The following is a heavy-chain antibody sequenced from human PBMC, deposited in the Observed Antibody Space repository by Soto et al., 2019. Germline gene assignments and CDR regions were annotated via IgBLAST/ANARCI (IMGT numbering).Heavy chain of an antibody. D-gene: IGHD4-4*01. Sequence: QVQLVQSGAEVKKPGASVKVSCKASGYTFTGYYMHWVRQAPGQGLEWMGWINPNSGGTNYAQKFKGWVTMTRDTSISTAYMELSRLRSDDTAVYYCARDHSDYSNYGPYYYYGMDVWGQGTTVTVSS. CDR3: ARDHSDYSNYGPYYYYGMDV. J-gene: IGHJ6*02. CDR2: INPNSGGT. V-gene: IGHV1-2*04. CDR1: GYTFTGYY.